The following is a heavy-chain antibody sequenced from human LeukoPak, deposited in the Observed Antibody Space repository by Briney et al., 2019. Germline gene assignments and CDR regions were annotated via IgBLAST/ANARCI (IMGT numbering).Heavy chain of an antibody. CDR2: ISAYTGNT. CDR3: ARASRDYDFWSGYDY. J-gene: IGHJ4*02. V-gene: IGHV1-18*01. Sequence: GASVKASCQASGYTFVSYGFSWVRQAPGQGLEWMGWISAYTGNTNYAQKLQGRVTLTTDTSANTAYMDLRSLRSDDTAVYFCARASRDYDFWSGYDYWGQGTLVTVSS. CDR1: GYTFVSYG. D-gene: IGHD3-3*01.